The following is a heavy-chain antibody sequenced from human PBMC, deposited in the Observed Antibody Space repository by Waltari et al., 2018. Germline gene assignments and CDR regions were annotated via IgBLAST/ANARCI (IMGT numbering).Heavy chain of an antibody. V-gene: IGHV3-7*03. Sequence: EVQLVESGGGLVQPGGSLRLSCDVSGFMFSSYWMTWVRQGPGKGLEWVANINHDGSEKYYVDSVKDRFTISRDNTKSSLFLQMNSLRAEDTAVYYCATYRWLGYWGQGSLVTVSS. CDR2: INHDGSEK. CDR1: GFMFSSYW. J-gene: IGHJ4*02. D-gene: IGHD3-10*01. CDR3: ATYRWLGY.